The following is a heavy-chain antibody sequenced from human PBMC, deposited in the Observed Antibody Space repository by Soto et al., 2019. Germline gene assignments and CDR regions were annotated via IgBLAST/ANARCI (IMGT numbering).Heavy chain of an antibody. V-gene: IGHV1-69*13. J-gene: IGHJ6*02. D-gene: IGHD3-3*01. CDR3: AIVTIFGVVKDYYGMDV. CDR2: IFPIFGTA. CDR1: GGTFSSYA. Sequence: SVKVSCKASGGTFSSYAISWVRQAPGQGLEWMGGIFPIFGTANYAQKFQGRVTITADESTSTAYMELSSLRSEDTAVYYCAIVTIFGVVKDYYGMDVWGQGTTVTVSS.